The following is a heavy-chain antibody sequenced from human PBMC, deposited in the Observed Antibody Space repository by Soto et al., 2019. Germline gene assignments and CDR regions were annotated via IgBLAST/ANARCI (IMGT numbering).Heavy chain of an antibody. J-gene: IGHJ5*02. CDR2: ISLYSDGT. V-gene: IGHV1-18*01. Sequence: ASVKVSCKTSGYTFSNYGITWARQAPGQPLEWLGWISLYSDGTNYAQKFQGRASMTTDTSTTTAYMELRSLRSDDTAVYYCARVVPGAEAWFGTWGQGTLVTVSS. CDR3: ARVVPGAEAWFGT. D-gene: IGHD2-2*01. CDR1: GYTFSNYG.